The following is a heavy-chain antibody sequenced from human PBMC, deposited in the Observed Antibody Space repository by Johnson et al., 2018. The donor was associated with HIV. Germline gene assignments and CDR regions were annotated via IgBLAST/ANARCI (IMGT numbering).Heavy chain of an antibody. CDR2: ISFDGSNN. Sequence: QVQLVESGGGVVQPGTSLRLSCAASGFTFSTYDMPWVRQAPGKGLAWVAVISFDGSNNYSADSVKGRFTISRDNSKNTLYLQMGSLRAEDMAVYYCARKVVTADDAFDIWGQGTMVTVSS. D-gene: IGHD2-21*02. CDR1: GFTFSTYD. CDR3: ARKVVTADDAFDI. J-gene: IGHJ3*02. V-gene: IGHV3-30*19.